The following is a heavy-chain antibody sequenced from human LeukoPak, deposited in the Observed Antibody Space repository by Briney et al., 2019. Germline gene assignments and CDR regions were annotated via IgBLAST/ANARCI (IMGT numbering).Heavy chain of an antibody. J-gene: IGHJ4*02. D-gene: IGHD6-13*01. Sequence: GGSLRLSCVASGFTFSSYAMSWVRQAPGKGLEWVSAISGSGGSTYYADSVKGRFTISRDNSKNTLYLQMNSLRAEDTAVYYCAKVSGIAAAGTRHFDYWGQGTLVTVSS. CDR2: ISGSGGST. CDR3: AKVSGIAAAGTRHFDY. V-gene: IGHV3-23*01. CDR1: GFTFSSYA.